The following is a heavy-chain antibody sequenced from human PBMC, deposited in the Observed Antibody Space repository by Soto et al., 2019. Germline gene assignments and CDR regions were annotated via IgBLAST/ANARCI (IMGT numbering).Heavy chain of an antibody. Sequence: SETLSLTCTVSGDSISNYYWSWIRQPPGKGLEWIAYVYYSGSTNYNPSLKSRVTISVDTSKNQFSLKLSSVTAADTAVYYCARDIPQRGYSYGYSPPLGAFDIWGQGTMVTVSS. V-gene: IGHV4-59*01. CDR2: VYYSGST. J-gene: IGHJ3*02. D-gene: IGHD5-18*01. CDR1: GDSISNYY. CDR3: ARDIPQRGYSYGYSPPLGAFDI.